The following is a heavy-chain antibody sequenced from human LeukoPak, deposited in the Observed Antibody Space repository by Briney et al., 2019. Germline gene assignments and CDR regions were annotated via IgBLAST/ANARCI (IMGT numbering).Heavy chain of an antibody. CDR1: GFTVSSNY. V-gene: IGHV3-66*01. CDR2: IYSGDTT. CDR3: AGTDHHTPVGDYYGLDY. Sequence: GGSLRLSCAASGFTVSSNYMTWDRQAPGKGLEWVSGIYSGDTTYYADSVKGRFTISRDNSKNTLYLQMNSLRAEDTAVYYYAGTDHHTPVGDYYGLDYWGQGTLVTVSS. J-gene: IGHJ4*02. D-gene: IGHD3-10*01.